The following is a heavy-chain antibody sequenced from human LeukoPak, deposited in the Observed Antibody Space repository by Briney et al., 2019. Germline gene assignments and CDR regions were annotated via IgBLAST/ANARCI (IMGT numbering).Heavy chain of an antibody. J-gene: IGHJ5*02. D-gene: IGHD3-3*01. CDR2: IYYSGST. V-gene: IGHV4-39*07. CDR1: GGSISSSSYY. Sequence: KASETLSLTCTVSGGSISSSSYYWGWIREPPGKGLEWIGSIYYSGSTYYNPSLKSRVTISVDTSKNQFSLKLSSVTAADTAVYCCARVDFWSGFWFDPWGQGTPVTVSS. CDR3: ARVDFWSGFWFDP.